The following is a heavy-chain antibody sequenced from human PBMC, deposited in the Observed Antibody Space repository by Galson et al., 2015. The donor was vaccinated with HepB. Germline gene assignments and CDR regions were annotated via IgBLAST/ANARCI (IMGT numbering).Heavy chain of an antibody. CDR3: ARDVAYSGYDSLSYFDY. CDR1: GFTFSSYS. Sequence: SLRLSCAASGFTFSSYSMNWVRQAPGKGLEWVSSISSSSSYIYYADSVKGRFTISRDNAKNSLYLQMNSLRAEDTAVYYCARDVAYSGYDSLSYFDYWGQGTLVTVSS. CDR2: ISSSSSYI. J-gene: IGHJ4*02. V-gene: IGHV3-21*01. D-gene: IGHD5-12*01.